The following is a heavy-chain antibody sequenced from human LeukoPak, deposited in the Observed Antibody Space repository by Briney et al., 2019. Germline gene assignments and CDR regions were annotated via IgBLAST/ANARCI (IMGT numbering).Heavy chain of an antibody. J-gene: IGHJ4*02. CDR1: GGSIKSNNW. CDR2: INHSGST. V-gene: IGHV4-4*02. CDR3: ARYSGYYLSYFDY. D-gene: IGHD3-22*01. Sequence: PSETLSLTCAVSGGSIKSNNWWSWVRQPPGKGLEWIGEINHSGSTNYNPSLKSRVTISVDTSKNQFSLKLSSVTAADTAVYYCARYSGYYLSYFDYWGQGTLVTVSS.